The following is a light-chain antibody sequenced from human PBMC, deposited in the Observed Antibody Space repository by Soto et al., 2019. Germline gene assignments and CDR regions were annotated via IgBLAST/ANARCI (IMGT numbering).Light chain of an antibody. V-gene: IGKV1-8*01. J-gene: IGKJ1*01. CDR1: QGISSY. CDR3: QQYYSYPWT. Sequence: AIRMTQSPSSFSASTGDRVTITCGASQGISSYLAWYQQKPGKAPKLLIYAASTLQSGVPSRFSGSGSGTDFTLTISCLQSEDFATYYCQQYYSYPWTFGQGTKVDSK. CDR2: AAS.